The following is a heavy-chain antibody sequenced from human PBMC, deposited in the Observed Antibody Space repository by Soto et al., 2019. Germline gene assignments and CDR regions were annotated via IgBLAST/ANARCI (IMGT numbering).Heavy chain of an antibody. V-gene: IGHV3-43*01. J-gene: IGHJ6*02. Sequence: PGGSLRLSCAASGFTFDDYTMHWVRQAPGKGLEWVSLISWDGGSTYYADSVKGRFTISRDNSKNSLYLQMNSLRTEDTALYYCAKEVFVDTAMVGDYYGMDVWGQGTTVTVSS. D-gene: IGHD5-18*01. CDR3: AKEVFVDTAMVGDYYGMDV. CDR1: GFTFDDYT. CDR2: ISWDGGST.